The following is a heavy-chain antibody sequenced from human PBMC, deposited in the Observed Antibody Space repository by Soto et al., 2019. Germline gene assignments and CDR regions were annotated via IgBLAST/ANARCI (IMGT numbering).Heavy chain of an antibody. Sequence: GGSLGLSCAASGFTFSSYAMHWVRLAPGKGLEWVAVISYDGSNKYYADSVKGRFTISRDNSKNTLYLQMNSLRAEDTAVYYCARELSITIFGVVFFGMDVWGQGTTVTVSS. V-gene: IGHV3-30-3*01. J-gene: IGHJ6*02. CDR1: GFTFSSYA. CDR3: ARELSITIFGVVFFGMDV. CDR2: ISYDGSNK. D-gene: IGHD3-3*01.